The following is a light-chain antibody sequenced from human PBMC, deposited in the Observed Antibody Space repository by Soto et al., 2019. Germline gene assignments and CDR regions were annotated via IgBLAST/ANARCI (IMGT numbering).Light chain of an antibody. V-gene: IGKV3-20*01. CDR3: HQYVALPRT. CDR1: QSIAGGY. J-gene: IGKJ1*01. Sequence: EIVLTQSPRTLSLSPGERATLSCRASQSIAGGYLAWYQHRPGQAPRLLISGAYRRAAGIPDRFSGSGSGTDFTLTISKLQPEYFAVYYCHQYVALPRTFGQGTKVDIK. CDR2: GAY.